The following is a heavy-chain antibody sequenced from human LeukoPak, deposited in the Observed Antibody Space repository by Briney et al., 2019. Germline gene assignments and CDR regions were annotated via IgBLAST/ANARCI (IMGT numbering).Heavy chain of an antibody. Sequence: PGGSLRLSCAASGFTFSSYWMSWLRQAPGKGLEGVANIKQDGSEKYYVDSVKGRFTVPRDNAKNSLYLQMNSLRAEDTAVYYCGRDRGFGQADVWGKGTTVTVSS. D-gene: IGHD3-10*01. CDR2: IKQDGSEK. V-gene: IGHV3-7*01. CDR3: GRDRGFGQADV. CDR1: GFTFSSYW. J-gene: IGHJ6*04.